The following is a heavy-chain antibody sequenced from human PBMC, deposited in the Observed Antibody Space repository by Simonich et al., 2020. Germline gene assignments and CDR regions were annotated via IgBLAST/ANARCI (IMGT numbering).Heavy chain of an antibody. CDR3: ARWAYSSSYFDY. J-gene: IGHJ4*02. Sequence: QLQLQESGPGLVKPSETLSLTCTVSGGSISSSSYYWGWIRQPPGKGLEWIGSIYYSGVTYYNPSLKSRGTISVDTSKNQFALKLSSVTAADTAVYYCARWAYSSSYFDYWGQGTLVTVSS. V-gene: IGHV4-39*01. D-gene: IGHD6-6*01. CDR1: GGSISSSSYY. CDR2: IYYSGVT.